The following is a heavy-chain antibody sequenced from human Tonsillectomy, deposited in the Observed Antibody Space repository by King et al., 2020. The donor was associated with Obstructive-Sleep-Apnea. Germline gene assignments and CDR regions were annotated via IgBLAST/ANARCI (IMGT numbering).Heavy chain of an antibody. Sequence: VQLVESGGGLVQPGGSLRLSCVASGLTFSTYDMNWVRQAPGQGLEWISGISGSGASTYYEDSVKGRFTISRDNSKNTLYLQMNSLRAADTALYYCTKDVGSNYYEGSSYFPFDYWGQGTLLTVSS. D-gene: IGHD3-22*01. V-gene: IGHV3-23*04. CDR1: GLTFSTYD. CDR3: TKDVGSNYYEGSSYFPFDY. J-gene: IGHJ4*02. CDR2: ISGSGAST.